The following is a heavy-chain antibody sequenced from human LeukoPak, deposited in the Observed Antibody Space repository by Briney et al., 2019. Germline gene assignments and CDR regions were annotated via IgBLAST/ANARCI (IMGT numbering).Heavy chain of an antibody. J-gene: IGHJ4*02. D-gene: IGHD3-3*01. CDR2: ISGSGGST. CDR1: GFTFSSYA. V-gene: IGHV3-23*01. Sequence: PGGSLRPSGAASGFTFSSYAMSWVRQAPGKGLEWVSAISGSGGSTYYADSVKGRFTISRDNSKNTLYLQMNSLRAEDTAVYYCATFWSGYLDYWGQGTLVTVSS. CDR3: ATFWSGYLDY.